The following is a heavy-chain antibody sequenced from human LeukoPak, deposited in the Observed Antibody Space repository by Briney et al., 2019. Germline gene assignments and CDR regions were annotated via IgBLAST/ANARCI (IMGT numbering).Heavy chain of an antibody. D-gene: IGHD3-22*01. CDR3: ARAGYYYDSSGYYHDY. CDR1: GGSLSSGSYY. CDR2: IYTSGST. J-gene: IGHJ4*02. V-gene: IGHV4-61*02. Sequence: PSQTLSLTCTVSGGSLSSGSYYWSWIRQPAGTGLEWIGRIYTSGSTNYNPSLKSRVTISVDTSKNQFSLKLSSVTAADTAVYYCARAGYYYDSSGYYHDYWGQGTLVTVSS.